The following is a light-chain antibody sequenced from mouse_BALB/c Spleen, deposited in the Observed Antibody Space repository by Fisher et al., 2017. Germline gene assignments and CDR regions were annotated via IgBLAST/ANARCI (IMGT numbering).Light chain of an antibody. CDR2: DTS. Sequence: IVLTQSPAIMSASLGEKVTMTCSASSSVSYMYWYQQKPGSSPRLLIYDTSNLASGVPVRFSGSGSGTSYSLTISRMEAEDAATYYCQQWSSYPPTFGAGTKLELK. J-gene: IGKJ5*01. CDR1: SSVSY. V-gene: IGKV4-55*01. CDR3: QQWSSYPPT.